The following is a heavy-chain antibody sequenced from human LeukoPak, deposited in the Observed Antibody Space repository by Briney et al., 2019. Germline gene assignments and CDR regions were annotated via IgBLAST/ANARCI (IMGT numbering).Heavy chain of an antibody. D-gene: IGHD3-22*01. Sequence: GGSLRLSCAASGFTFSSYAMHWVRQAPGKGLEWVAVISYDRSNKYYADSVKGRFTISRDNSKNTLYLQMNSLRAEDTAVYYCARDLWYYDSSGPFDYWGQGTLVTVSS. CDR1: GFTFSSYA. CDR3: ARDLWYYDSSGPFDY. J-gene: IGHJ4*02. CDR2: ISYDRSNK. V-gene: IGHV3-30-3*01.